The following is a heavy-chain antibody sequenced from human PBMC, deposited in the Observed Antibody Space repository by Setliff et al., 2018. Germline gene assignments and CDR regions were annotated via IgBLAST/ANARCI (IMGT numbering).Heavy chain of an antibody. D-gene: IGHD1-26*01. Sequence: ASVKVSCKASAYIFTNHYIHWIRQAPGQGLEWMGWISPNSGNTMYAQKFQTRATMTRDTSISTAYLDLTSLRSDDTAIYYCARDSTGSDLYEFQYMDVWGKGTPVTVS. J-gene: IGHJ6*03. CDR2: ISPNSGNT. CDR1: AYIFTNHY. CDR3: ARDSTGSDLYEFQYMDV. V-gene: IGHV1-2*02.